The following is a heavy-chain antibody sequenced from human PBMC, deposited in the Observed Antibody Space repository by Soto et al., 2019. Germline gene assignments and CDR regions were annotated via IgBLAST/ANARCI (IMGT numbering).Heavy chain of an antibody. J-gene: IGHJ4*02. Sequence: SETLSLTCAVYGGSFSCYYWSWIRQPPGKGLEWIGEINHSGSTNYNPSLKSRVTISVDTSKNQFSLKLSSVTAADTAVYYCARDLSNYYDSSGYDYWGQGTLVTVSS. CDR3: ARDLSNYYDSSGYDY. CDR1: GGSFSCYY. CDR2: INHSGST. D-gene: IGHD3-22*01. V-gene: IGHV4-34*01.